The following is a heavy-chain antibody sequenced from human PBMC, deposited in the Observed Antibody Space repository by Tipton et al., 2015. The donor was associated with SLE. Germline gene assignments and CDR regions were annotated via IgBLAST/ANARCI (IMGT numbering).Heavy chain of an antibody. Sequence: LRLSCTVSGGSIGSSSYYWGWIRQPPGKGLEWIGSIYYSGSTYYNPSLKSRVTISVDTSKNQFSLKLSSVTAADTAVYYCARGGYSRGSAFDIWGQGTMVTVSS. J-gene: IGHJ3*02. V-gene: IGHV4-39*07. CDR3: ARGGYSRGSAFDI. D-gene: IGHD5-18*01. CDR1: GGSIGSSSYY. CDR2: IYYSGST.